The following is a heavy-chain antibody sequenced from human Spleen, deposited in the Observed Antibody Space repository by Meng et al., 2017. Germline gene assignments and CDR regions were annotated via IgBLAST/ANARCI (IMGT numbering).Heavy chain of an antibody. Sequence: QVQLVQSGAEVKKPGASVRVSCKASGYTFTSYYIYWVRQAPGQGLEWMGIIDSGGGYTSYAQKFRGRVTMTRDTFTNTVYMELSSLRFEDTAVFYCARSLDTSGHAYFDYWGQGTLVTVSS. V-gene: IGHV1-46*01. CDR1: GYTFTSYY. J-gene: IGHJ4*02. CDR3: ARSLDTSGHAYFDY. CDR2: IDSGGGYT. D-gene: IGHD3-22*01.